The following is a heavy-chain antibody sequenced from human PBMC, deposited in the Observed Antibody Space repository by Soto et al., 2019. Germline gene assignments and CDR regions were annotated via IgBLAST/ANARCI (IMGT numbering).Heavy chain of an antibody. Sequence: QVQLVQSGAEVKKPGASVKVSCKASGYTFTSYAMHWVRQAPGQRLEWMGWINAGNGNTKYSQKFQGRVTITRDTSASTAYMELSSLRSEDTAVYYCAREGSSGYRRQLIRGEGWFDPWGQGTLVTVSS. CDR3: AREGSSGYRRQLIRGEGWFDP. CDR1: GYTFTSYA. D-gene: IGHD3-22*01. J-gene: IGHJ5*02. CDR2: INAGNGNT. V-gene: IGHV1-3*01.